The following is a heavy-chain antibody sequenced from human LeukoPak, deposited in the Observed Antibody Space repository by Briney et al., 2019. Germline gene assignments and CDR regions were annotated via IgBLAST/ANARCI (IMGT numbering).Heavy chain of an antibody. CDR1: GFTFSSYS. Sequence: GGSLRLSCAASGFTFSSYSMNWVRQAPGKGLEWVSSISSSSSYIYYADSVKGRFTISRDNAKNSLYLQMNSLRAEDTAVYYCARWDIVVVPAAGNWFDPWGQGTLVTVSS. D-gene: IGHD2-2*01. CDR3: ARWDIVVVPAAGNWFDP. J-gene: IGHJ5*02. CDR2: ISSSSSYI. V-gene: IGHV3-21*01.